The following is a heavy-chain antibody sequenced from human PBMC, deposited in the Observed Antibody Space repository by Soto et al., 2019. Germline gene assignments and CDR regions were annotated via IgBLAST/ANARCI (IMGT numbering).Heavy chain of an antibody. CDR1: GFTFSSYG. CDR3: AKQGAEMATIGVDYFDY. Sequence: VGSLRLSCAASGFTFSSYGMHWVRQAPGKGLEWVAVISYDGSNKYYADSVKGRFTISRDNSKNTLYLQMNSLRAEDTAVYYCAKQGAEMATIGVDYFDYWGQGTLVTVSS. V-gene: IGHV3-30*18. D-gene: IGHD5-12*01. J-gene: IGHJ4*02. CDR2: ISYDGSNK.